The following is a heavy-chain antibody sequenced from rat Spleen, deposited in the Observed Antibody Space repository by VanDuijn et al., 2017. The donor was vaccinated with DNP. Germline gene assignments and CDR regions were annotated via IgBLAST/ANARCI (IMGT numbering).Heavy chain of an antibody. J-gene: IGHJ3*01. Sequence: EVQLQESGPGLVKPSQSLSLTCSVTGYSITRTYWGWIRKFPGHKLEWMGYINSAGSTNYNPSLKSRISITRDTSKNQFFLQVNSVTTEDAATYYWARGGYYGYSDWFAYWGQGTLVTVSS. CDR1: GYSITRTY. D-gene: IGHD1-7*01. CDR3: ARGGYYGYSDWFAY. CDR2: INSAGST. V-gene: IGHV3-3*01.